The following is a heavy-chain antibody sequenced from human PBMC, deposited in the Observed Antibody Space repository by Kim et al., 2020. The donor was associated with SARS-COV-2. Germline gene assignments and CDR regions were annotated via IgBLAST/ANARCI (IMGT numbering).Heavy chain of an antibody. CDR3: ARDNGLVTNY. CDR2: IYTSGST. Sequence: SETLSLTCTVSGGSISSGSYYWSWIRQPAGKGLEWIGRIYTSGSTNYNPSLKSRVTISVDTSKNQFSLKLSSVTAADTAVYYCARDNGLVTNYWGQGTLVTVSS. CDR1: GGSISSGSYY. D-gene: IGHD5-18*01. V-gene: IGHV4-61*02. J-gene: IGHJ4*02.